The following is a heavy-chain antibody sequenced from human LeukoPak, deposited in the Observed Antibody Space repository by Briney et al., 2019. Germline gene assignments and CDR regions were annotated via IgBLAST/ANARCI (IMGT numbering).Heavy chain of an antibody. Sequence: GGSLRLSCAASGFTFSTYAMSWVRQAPGKGLEWVSAIRGSGGSTYYADSVKGRFTISRDNSKNTLYLQMNSLRAEDTAVYYCAKDDHGGSGWRDYFDYWGQGTLVTVSS. CDR1: GFTFSTYA. V-gene: IGHV3-23*01. CDR3: AKDDHGGSGWRDYFDY. D-gene: IGHD6-19*01. J-gene: IGHJ4*02. CDR2: IRGSGGST.